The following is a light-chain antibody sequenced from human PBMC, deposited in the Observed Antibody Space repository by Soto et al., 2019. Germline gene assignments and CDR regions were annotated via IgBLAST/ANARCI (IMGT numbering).Light chain of an antibody. CDR2: GAS. Sequence: AIQATQAPTSRSTSVGDRVTITYRSSQDIRNYLGWYQQKPGKAPQLLIYGASSLQRGVSSRFSGSGFGTDFTLTISSLQPEDSATYYCLQDRSHFWTFGQGTKVDIK. CDR1: QDIRNY. J-gene: IGKJ1*01. CDR3: LQDRSHFWT. V-gene: IGKV1-6*01.